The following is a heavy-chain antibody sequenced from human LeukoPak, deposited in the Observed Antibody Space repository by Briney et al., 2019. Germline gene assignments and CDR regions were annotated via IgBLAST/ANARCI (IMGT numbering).Heavy chain of an antibody. V-gene: IGHV4-59*01. CDR2: IYYSGST. CDR3: ARDLYGSGSYYNAYYYYYMDV. J-gene: IGHJ6*03. Sequence: PSETLSLTCTVSGGSISSYYWSWIRQPPGKGLEWIGYIYYSGSTNYNPSLKSRVTISVDTSKNQFSLKLSSVTAADTAVYYCARDLYGSGSYYNAYYYYYMDVWGKGTTVTVSS. CDR1: GGSISSYY. D-gene: IGHD3-10*01.